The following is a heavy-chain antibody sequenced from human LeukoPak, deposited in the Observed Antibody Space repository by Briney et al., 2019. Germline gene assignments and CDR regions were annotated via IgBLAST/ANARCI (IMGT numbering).Heavy chain of an antibody. J-gene: IGHJ6*03. CDR1: GGSISSYY. CDR3: ARDGGSSLYYYYYYMDV. V-gene: IGHV4-59*12. CDR2: IYYSGST. D-gene: IGHD2-15*01. Sequence: SETLSLTCTVSGGSISSYYWSWIRQPPGKGLEWIGYIYYSGSTYYNPSLKSRVTISVDTSKNQFSLKLSSVTAADTAVYYCARDGGSSLYYYYYYMDVWGKGTTVTVSS.